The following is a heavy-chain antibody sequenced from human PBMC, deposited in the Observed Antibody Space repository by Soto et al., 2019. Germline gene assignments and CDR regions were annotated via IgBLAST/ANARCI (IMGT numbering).Heavy chain of an antibody. CDR2: IYPGDSDT. D-gene: IGHD2-21*01. CDR3: ARPAYCGGNNCHKGPGIDAFDI. Sequence: PGESLKISCKGSGYSFTSYWIGWVRQMPGKGLEWMGIIYPGDSDTRYSPSFQGQVTISADKSISTAYLQWSSLKASDTAMYYCARPAYCGGNNCHKGPGIDAFDIWGQGTMVT. J-gene: IGHJ3*02. V-gene: IGHV5-51*01. CDR1: GYSFTSYW.